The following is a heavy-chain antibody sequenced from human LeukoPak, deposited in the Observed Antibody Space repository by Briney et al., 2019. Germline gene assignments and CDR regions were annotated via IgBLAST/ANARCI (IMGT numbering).Heavy chain of an antibody. J-gene: IGHJ5*02. Sequence: SETLSLTCAVYGGSFSGYYWSWIRQPPGKGLEWIGYIYYSGSTNYNPSLESRVTISVDTSKNQFSLKLSSVTAADTAVYYCARSGGYYGSGSYYSWGQGTLVTVSS. D-gene: IGHD3-10*01. CDR2: IYYSGST. V-gene: IGHV4-59*01. CDR3: ARSGGYYGSGSYYS. CDR1: GGSFSGYY.